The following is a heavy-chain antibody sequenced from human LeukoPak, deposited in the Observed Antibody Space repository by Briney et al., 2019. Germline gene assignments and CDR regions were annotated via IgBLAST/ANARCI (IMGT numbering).Heavy chain of an antibody. J-gene: IGHJ6*02. Sequence: GASVKVSCKASGYTFTSYGISWVRQAPGQGLEWMGWISAYNGNTNYAQKLQGRVTMTTDTSTSTAYMELGSLRSDDTAVYYCARDSRADFNRIYYYYGMDVWGQGTTVTASS. D-gene: IGHD3-3*01. CDR3: ARDSRADFNRIYYYYGMDV. CDR2: ISAYNGNT. V-gene: IGHV1-18*01. CDR1: GYTFTSYG.